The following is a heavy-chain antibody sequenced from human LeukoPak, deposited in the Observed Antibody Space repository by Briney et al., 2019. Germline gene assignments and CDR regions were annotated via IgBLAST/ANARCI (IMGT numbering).Heavy chain of an antibody. J-gene: IGHJ4*02. V-gene: IGHV4-34*01. CDR2: INHSGST. CDR3: ARGLVFSAIFGAPIDY. Sequence: SETLSLTCAVYGGSFSGYYWSWIRQPPGKGLEWIGEINHSGSTNYNPSLESRVTISVDTSKNQFSLKLSSVPAADTAVYYCARGLVFSAIFGAPIDYWGQGTLVTVSS. CDR1: GGSFSGYY. D-gene: IGHD3-3*01.